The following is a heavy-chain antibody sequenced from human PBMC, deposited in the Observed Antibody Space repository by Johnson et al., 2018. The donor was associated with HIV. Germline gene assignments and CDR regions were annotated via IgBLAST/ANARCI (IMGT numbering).Heavy chain of an antibody. D-gene: IGHD3-9*01. CDR3: ARDPNARYYDILTGYYIYAFDI. CDR1: GFTFSSYD. J-gene: IGHJ3*02. V-gene: IGHV3-13*01. Sequence: MLLVESGGGLVKPGGSLRLSCAASGFTFSSYDMHWVRQATGKGLEWVSAIGTAGDTYYPGSVKGRFTISRENAKNSLYLQMNSLRAGDTAVYYCARDPNARYYDILTGYYIYAFDIWGQGTMVTVSS. CDR2: IGTAGDT.